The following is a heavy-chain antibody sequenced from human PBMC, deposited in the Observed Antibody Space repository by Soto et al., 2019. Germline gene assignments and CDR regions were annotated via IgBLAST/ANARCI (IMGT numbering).Heavy chain of an antibody. J-gene: IGHJ4*02. CDR1: GFNFKNYG. CDR2: IWNDGTNK. D-gene: IGHD3-10*01. CDR3: ARDPGRGEPPFDY. Sequence: QVQLVESGGGVVQPGVSLRLSCAASGFNFKNYGMHWVRQGPGKGLEWVAVIWNDGTNKYYGDSFQDRVTISRDNSKNTVYLQLNSLRVDDTAVYQCARDPGRGEPPFDYWGQGTLVTVSS. V-gene: IGHV3-33*01.